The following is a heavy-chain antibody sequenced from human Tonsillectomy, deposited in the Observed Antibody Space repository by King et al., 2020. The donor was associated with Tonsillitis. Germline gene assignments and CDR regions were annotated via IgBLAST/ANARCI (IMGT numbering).Heavy chain of an antibody. CDR2: IHYSCGT. J-gene: IGHJ4*02. V-gene: IGHV4-59*01. D-gene: IGHD3-22*01. CDR3: ARGRRGDSGGYYKNLYWNY. CDR1: CGSIRSYY. Sequence: VQLQESGPGLVKPPETLSLTCTVSCGSIRSYYWSLIRQPPGKGLEWIGYIHYSCGTNYNPSLKIRVSISVETSNNQFSLKLCSVTAADTAVYYCARGRRGDSGGYYKNLYWNYWGQGTLVTVSS.